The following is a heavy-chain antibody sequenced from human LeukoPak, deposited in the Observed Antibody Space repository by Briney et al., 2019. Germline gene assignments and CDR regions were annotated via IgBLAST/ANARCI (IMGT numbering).Heavy chain of an antibody. J-gene: IGHJ4*02. D-gene: IGHD2-2*01. CDR2: ISAYNGNT. CDR1: GYTFTSYG. CDR3: ARGLGYCSSTSCYLLNFDY. V-gene: IGHV1-18*01. Sequence: GASVKVSCKASGYTFTSYGISWVRQAPGQGLEWMGWISAYNGNTNYAQKLQGRVTMTTDTSTSTAYMELSSLRSEDTAVYYCARGLGYCSSTSCYLLNFDYWGQGTLVTVSS.